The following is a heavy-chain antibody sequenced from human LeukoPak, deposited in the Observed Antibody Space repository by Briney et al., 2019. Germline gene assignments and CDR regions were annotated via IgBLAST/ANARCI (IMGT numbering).Heavy chain of an antibody. J-gene: IGHJ3*02. V-gene: IGHV3-21*01. CDR1: GFTFSSYS. Sequence: GGSLRLSCAASGFTFSSYSMNWVRQAPGKGLEWVSSISSSSSYIYYADSVKGRFTISRDNAKNSLYLQMNSLRAEDTAVYYCARDRVEYSSSSGAFDIWGQGTMVTVSS. CDR2: ISSSSSYI. CDR3: ARDRVEYSSSSGAFDI. D-gene: IGHD6-6*01.